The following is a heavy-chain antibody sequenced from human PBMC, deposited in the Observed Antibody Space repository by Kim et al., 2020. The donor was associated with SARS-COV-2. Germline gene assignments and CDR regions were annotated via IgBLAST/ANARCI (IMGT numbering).Heavy chain of an antibody. J-gene: IGHJ6*02. Sequence: GGSLRLSCAASGFSFSSYGIYWVRQAPGKGLEWVADISFDGSNKHYADSVKGRFTISRDNSKNTLYLQMNSLRAEDTAVYYCAKRGGRTGRTMNGMDVCGQGSTVTVSS. D-gene: IGHD1-1*01. CDR3: AKRGGRTGRTMNGMDV. CDR2: ISFDGSNK. CDR1: GFSFSSYG. V-gene: IGHV3-30*18.